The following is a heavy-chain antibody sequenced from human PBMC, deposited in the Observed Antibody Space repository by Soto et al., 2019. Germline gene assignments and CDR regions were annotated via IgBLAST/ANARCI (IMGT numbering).Heavy chain of an antibody. CDR1: GFTFSSYW. J-gene: IGHJ1*01. CDR3: ARDLGVVITAEYFQH. V-gene: IGHV3-7*03. Sequence: GGSLRLSCVASGFTFSSYWMSWVRQAPGKGLEWVANIKSDGSEMYYVDSVRGRFTISRDNARKSLYLQMNSLRVEDTALYYCARDLGVVITAEYFQHWGQGTLVTVSS. D-gene: IGHD3-22*01. CDR2: IKSDGSEM.